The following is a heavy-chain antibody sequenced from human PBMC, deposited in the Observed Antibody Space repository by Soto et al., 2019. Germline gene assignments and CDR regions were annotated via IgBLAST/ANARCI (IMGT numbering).Heavy chain of an antibody. CDR3: AKDRGWSSADLEY. D-gene: IGHD6-19*01. V-gene: IGHV3-30*18. J-gene: IGHJ4*02. Sequence: QVQLVESGGGVVQPGRSLRLSCAASGFTFSSFGMHWVRQAPGKGLEWVALISYDGSSDYYVDSVKGRFTISRDKSKNTLYLQMNSLRPEDTAVYYCAKDRGWSSADLEYCGQGTLVTVSS. CDR1: GFTFSSFG. CDR2: ISYDGSSD.